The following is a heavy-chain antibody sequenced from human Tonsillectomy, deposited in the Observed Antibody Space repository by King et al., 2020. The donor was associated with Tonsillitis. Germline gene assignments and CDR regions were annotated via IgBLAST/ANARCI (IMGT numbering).Heavy chain of an antibody. V-gene: IGHV3-21*01. Sequence: VQLVESGGGLVKPGGSLRLSCAASGFTLSTYSMNWVRQAPGKGLEWVSSISSISSYIFYADSLKGRFTISRDNAKNSLSLQMNSLRAEDTAVYYCAGGGGDAFDIWGQGTMVTVS. CDR1: GFTLSTYS. J-gene: IGHJ3*02. D-gene: IGHD4-23*01. CDR3: AGGGGDAFDI. CDR2: ISSISSYI.